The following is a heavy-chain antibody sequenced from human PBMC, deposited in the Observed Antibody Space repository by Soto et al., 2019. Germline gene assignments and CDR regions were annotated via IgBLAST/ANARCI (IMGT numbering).Heavy chain of an antibody. CDR2: IDSSGEK. J-gene: IGHJ5*02. V-gene: IGHV2-26*01. Sequence: QVTLKESGPVLVKPTETLTLRCTVSGLSITDSEMGVSWIRQPPGQPLEWLAHIDSSGEKSYRTFLKSRLATSKDTSKSQLVLTMTNMDPADTATYYCARRHLAVAVSPWFDPWGQGIPVTVSS. D-gene: IGHD6-19*01. CDR1: GLSITDSEMG. CDR3: ARRHLAVAVSPWFDP.